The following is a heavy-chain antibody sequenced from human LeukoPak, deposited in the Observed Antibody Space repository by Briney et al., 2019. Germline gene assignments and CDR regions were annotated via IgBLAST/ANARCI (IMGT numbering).Heavy chain of an antibody. CDR1: GFTVSSNY. J-gene: IGHJ4*02. CDR3: ARGSERYFDWLLFFY. CDR2: INSDGSST. Sequence: GGSLRLSCAASGFTVSSNYMSWVRQAPGKGLEWVSRINSDGSSTSYADSVKGRFTISRDNAKNTLYLQMNSLRAEDTAVYYCARGSERYFDWLLFFYWGQGTLVTVSS. V-gene: IGHV3-74*01. D-gene: IGHD3-9*01.